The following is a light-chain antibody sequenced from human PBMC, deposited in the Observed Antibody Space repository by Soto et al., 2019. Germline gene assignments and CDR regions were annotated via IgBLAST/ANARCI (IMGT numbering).Light chain of an antibody. V-gene: IGKV1-39*01. Sequence: DIQITHSPSSMSGSVVDRVNITFPANQSISRYLNWYQQRPGRPPSLLIFAASSLQSGVPSRFTGSGSGTEFTLTISGLQPDDLATYYCQKSYSSLWTCGPGTKG. CDR2: AAS. CDR1: QSISRY. CDR3: QKSYSSLWT. J-gene: IGKJ1*01.